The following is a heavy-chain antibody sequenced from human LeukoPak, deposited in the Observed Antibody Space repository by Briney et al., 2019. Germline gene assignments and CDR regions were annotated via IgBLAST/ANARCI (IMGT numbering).Heavy chain of an antibody. CDR2: INHSGST. CDR1: GGSISNYY. D-gene: IGHD3-22*01. Sequence: SETLSLTCTVSGGSISNYYWSWIRQPPGKGLEWIGEINHSGSTNYNPSLKSRVTISVDTSKNQFSLKLSSVTAADTAVYYCARGPTRITMIVVVNAFDIWGQGTMVTVSS. V-gene: IGHV4-34*01. J-gene: IGHJ3*02. CDR3: ARGPTRITMIVVVNAFDI.